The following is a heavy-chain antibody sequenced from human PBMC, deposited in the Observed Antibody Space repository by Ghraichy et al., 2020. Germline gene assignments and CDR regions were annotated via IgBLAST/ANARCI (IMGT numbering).Heavy chain of an antibody. J-gene: IGHJ4*02. D-gene: IGHD1-1*01. Sequence: LSLTCSASEFTFDDYAMHWVRQAPGKGLEWVSLISGDGGSTYYADSVKGRFTISRDNSKNSLYLQMNSLRTEDTALYYCAKTEHWNDLDFDYWGQGTLFTVSS. CDR1: EFTFDDYA. V-gene: IGHV3-43*02. CDR2: ISGDGGST. CDR3: AKTEHWNDLDFDY.